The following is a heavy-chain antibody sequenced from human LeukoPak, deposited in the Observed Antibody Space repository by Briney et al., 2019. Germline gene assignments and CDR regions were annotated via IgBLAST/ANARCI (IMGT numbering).Heavy chain of an antibody. J-gene: IGHJ6*02. D-gene: IGHD3-10*01. CDR1: GGSFSGYY. V-gene: IGHV4-34*01. CDR3: ARVVDHYYGSGSYPLYYHYYGMDV. Sequence: KPSETLSLTCAVYGGSFSGYYWSWIRQPPGKGLEWIGEINHSGSTNYNPSLKSRVTISVDTSKNQFSLKLSSVTAADTAVYYCARVVDHYYGSGSYPLYYHYYGMDVWGQGTTVTVSS. CDR2: INHSGST.